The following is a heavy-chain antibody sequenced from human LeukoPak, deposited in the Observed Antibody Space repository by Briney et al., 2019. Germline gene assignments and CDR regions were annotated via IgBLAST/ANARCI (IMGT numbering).Heavy chain of an antibody. Sequence: GGSLRLSCAASGFTFSSYSMNWVRQAPGKGLEWVSSISSSSYIYYADSVKGRFTISRDNDKNSLYLQMNSLRAEDTAVYYCARDLDSSGWSRLGVYWGQGTLVTVSS. CDR3: ARDLDSSGWSRLGVY. CDR1: GFTFSSYS. CDR2: ISSSSYI. V-gene: IGHV3-21*01. J-gene: IGHJ4*02. D-gene: IGHD6-19*01.